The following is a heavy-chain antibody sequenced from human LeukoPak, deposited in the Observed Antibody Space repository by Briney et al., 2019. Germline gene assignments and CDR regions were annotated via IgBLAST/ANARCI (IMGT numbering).Heavy chain of an antibody. V-gene: IGHV3-23*01. CDR1: GFTFSSFT. D-gene: IGHD3-22*01. CDR3: ARDRDSSDYYDSSGYFGY. J-gene: IGHJ4*02. CDR2: IGGRGGST. Sequence: GGSLRLSCAASGFTFSSFTMTWVRQAPGKGLEWVSAIGGRGGSTYYADSLEGRFTIARDNSKNTLYLQMNSLRAEDTAVYYCARDRDSSDYYDSSGYFGYWGQGTLVTVSS.